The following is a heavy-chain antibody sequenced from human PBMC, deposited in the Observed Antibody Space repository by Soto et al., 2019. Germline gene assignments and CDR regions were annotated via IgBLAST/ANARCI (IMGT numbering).Heavy chain of an antibody. J-gene: IGHJ4*02. CDR1: GGTFSCYT. CDR2: IIPILGIA. Sequence: QVQLVQSGAEVKKPGSSVKVSCKASGGTFSCYTISWVRQAPGQGLEWMGRIIPILGIANYAQKFQGRVTITADKSTSTAYMELSSLRSEDTAVYYCARFSPGSSGYYFEFDYWGQGTLVTVSS. V-gene: IGHV1-69*02. CDR3: ARFSPGSSGYYFEFDY. D-gene: IGHD3-22*01.